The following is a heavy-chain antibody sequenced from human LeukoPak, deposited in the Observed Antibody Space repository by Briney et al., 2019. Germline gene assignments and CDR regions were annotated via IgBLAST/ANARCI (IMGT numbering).Heavy chain of an antibody. Sequence: GGSLRLSCAASGFTFSDYYMSWIRQAPGKGLEWVSYISSSGSTIYYADSVKGRFTISRDNAKNSLYLQMNSLRAEDTAVYYCARFYGSGSSDGGYYYYMDVWGKGTTVTISS. CDR1: GFTFSDYY. CDR3: ARFYGSGSSDGGYYYYMDV. CDR2: ISSSGSTI. V-gene: IGHV3-11*04. D-gene: IGHD3-10*01. J-gene: IGHJ6*03.